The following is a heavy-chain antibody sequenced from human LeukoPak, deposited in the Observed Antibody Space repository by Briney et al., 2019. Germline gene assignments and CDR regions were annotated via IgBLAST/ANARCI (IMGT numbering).Heavy chain of an antibody. Sequence: PGGSLRLSCAASGFTFDDYAMHWVRQAPGKGLEWVSTISWNSGIIGYADSVKGRFTISRDNAKNSLYLQMNSLRAEDTALYYCAKGTTATGHHSFDYWSQGTLVTVSS. CDR1: GFTFDDYA. D-gene: IGHD6-13*01. V-gene: IGHV3-9*01. CDR3: AKGTTATGHHSFDY. J-gene: IGHJ4*02. CDR2: ISWNSGII.